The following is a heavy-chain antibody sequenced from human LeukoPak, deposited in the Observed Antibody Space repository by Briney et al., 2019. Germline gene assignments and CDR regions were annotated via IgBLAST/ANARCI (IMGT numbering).Heavy chain of an antibody. D-gene: IGHD2-2*01. CDR3: ARGDRYCSSTSCYVWFYP. V-gene: IGHV1-18*01. Sequence: ASLKDSCKDSGYTFTSYGISWGRQAPEQGVEWMGWICAYNGNPNSAQKLQGRVTMSTDTSTRTAYMELRSMRSDDTAVNYCARGDRYCSSTSCYVWFYPWGQGPLVTVSS. CDR2: ICAYNGNP. J-gene: IGHJ5*02. CDR1: GYTFTSYG.